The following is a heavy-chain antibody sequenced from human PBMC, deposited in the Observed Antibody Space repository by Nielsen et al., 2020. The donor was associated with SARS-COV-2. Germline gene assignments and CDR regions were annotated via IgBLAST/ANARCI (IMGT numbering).Heavy chain of an antibody. J-gene: IGHJ3*02. CDR3: ARELRVGMAINGPSDI. CDR1: GYTFSNFA. Sequence: ASVKVSCKASGYTFSNFAMNWVRQAPGQGLEWMGWINPDSGGTDYAQKFQGRVTMTRDTSISTAYMELTRLRSDDTAVYYCARELRVGMAINGPSDIWGQGTMVTVSS. CDR2: INPDSGGT. D-gene: IGHD5-24*01. V-gene: IGHV1-2*02.